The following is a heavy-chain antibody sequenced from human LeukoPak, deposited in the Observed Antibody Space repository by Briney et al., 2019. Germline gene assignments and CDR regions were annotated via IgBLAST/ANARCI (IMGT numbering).Heavy chain of an antibody. D-gene: IGHD2-15*01. CDR2: ISYDGSNK. V-gene: IGHV3-30-3*01. Sequence: PGGSLRLSCAASGFTFSSYAMHWVRQAPGKGLEWVAVISYDGSNKYYADSVKGRFTISRDNSKNTLYLQMNSLRAEDTAVYYCAKDACSGGSCYSLFIYYYYGMDVWGQGTTVTVSS. CDR3: AKDACSGGSCYSLFIYYYYGMDV. J-gene: IGHJ6*02. CDR1: GFTFSSYA.